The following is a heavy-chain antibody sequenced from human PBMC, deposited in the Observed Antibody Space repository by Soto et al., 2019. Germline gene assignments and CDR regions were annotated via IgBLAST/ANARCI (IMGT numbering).Heavy chain of an antibody. D-gene: IGHD3-22*01. CDR2: ISGSGGST. CDR3: ANGGYYYDSRDLSYFDY. CDR1: GFTFSSYA. Sequence: HPGGSLRLSCAASGFTFSSYAMSWVRQAPGKGLEWVSAISGSGGSTYYADSVKGRFTISRDNSKNTLYLQMNSLRAEDTAVYYCANGGYYYDSRDLSYFDYWGQGTLVTVSS. V-gene: IGHV3-23*01. J-gene: IGHJ4*02.